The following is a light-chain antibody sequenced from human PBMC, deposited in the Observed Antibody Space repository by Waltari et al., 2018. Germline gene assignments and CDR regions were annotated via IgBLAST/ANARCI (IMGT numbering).Light chain of an antibody. CDR1: SSDVGANNY. J-gene: IGLJ3*02. CDR3: LSYTNTAVRV. V-gene: IGLV2-14*01. CDR2: EVS. Sequence: QSALTQPASVSGSPGQAITISCTGSSSDVGANNYVSWYRQYPGKAPQVVVYEVSNRPSGVSNRFSGSKSGNTASLTISGLQAEDEADYYCLSYTNTAVRVFGGGTRLTVL.